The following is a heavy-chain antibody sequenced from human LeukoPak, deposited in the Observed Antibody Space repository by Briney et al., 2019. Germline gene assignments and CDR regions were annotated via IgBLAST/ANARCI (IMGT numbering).Heavy chain of an antibody. CDR3: ARPPYYYDSSGYHEYDAFDI. D-gene: IGHD3-22*01. J-gene: IGHJ3*02. CDR1: GYIFTSYW. V-gene: IGHV5-51*01. CDR2: IYPGDSDT. Sequence: PGGSLRFSCKGSGYIFTSYWIGGVRQLPGKGLEWMGIIYPGDSDTRYSPSFQGQVTISADKSISTAYLQWSSLKASDTAMYYCARPPYYYDSSGYHEYDAFDIWGQGTMVTVSS.